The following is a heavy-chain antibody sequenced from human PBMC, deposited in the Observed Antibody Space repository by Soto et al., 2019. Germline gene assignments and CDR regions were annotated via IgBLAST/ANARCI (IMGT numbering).Heavy chain of an antibody. V-gene: IGHV4-39*01. J-gene: IGHJ5*02. CDR1: GGSISSSSYY. D-gene: IGHD2-2*01. CDR2: IYYSGST. Sequence: PSETLSLTCTVSGGSISSSSYYWGWIRRPPGKGLEWIGSIYYSGSTYYNPSLKSRVTISVDTSKNQFSLKLSSVTAADTAVYYCARRICSSTSCPAAFDPWGQGTLVTVSS. CDR3: ARRICSSTSCPAAFDP.